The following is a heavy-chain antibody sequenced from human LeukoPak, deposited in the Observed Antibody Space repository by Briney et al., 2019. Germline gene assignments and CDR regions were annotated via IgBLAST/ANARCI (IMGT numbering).Heavy chain of an antibody. CDR3: ARAQWLGYFDY. D-gene: IGHD6-19*01. J-gene: IGHJ4*02. V-gene: IGHV3-53*01. Sequence: GGSLRLSCAASGFTVSSNYISWVRQAPGKGLEWVSVIYSGGSTYYADSVKGRFTISRDNSKNTLYLQMNSLRAEDTAVYYCARAQWLGYFDYWGQGTLVTVSS. CDR1: GFTVSSNY. CDR2: IYSGGST.